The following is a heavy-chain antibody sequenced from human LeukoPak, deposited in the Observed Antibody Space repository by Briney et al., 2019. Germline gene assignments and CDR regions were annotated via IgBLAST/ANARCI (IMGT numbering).Heavy chain of an antibody. Sequence: SETLSLTCAANGGSFRGYYWSRIRQPPGKGLEWIGEINHSGSTNYNPSLKSRVTISVDTSKNQFSLKLSSVTAADTAVYYCARARVTTVTTGSPFDYWGQGTLVTVSS. CDR2: INHSGST. J-gene: IGHJ4*02. V-gene: IGHV4-34*01. CDR1: GGSFRGYY. CDR3: ARARVTTVTTGSPFDY. D-gene: IGHD4-17*01.